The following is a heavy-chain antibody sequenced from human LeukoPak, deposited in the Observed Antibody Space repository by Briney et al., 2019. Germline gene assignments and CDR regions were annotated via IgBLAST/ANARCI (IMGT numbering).Heavy chain of an antibody. CDR2: IYSSGST. Sequence: SETLSLTCTVSGGSINNYYWSWIRQPPGKRLEWIAYIYSSGSTNYNPSLKSRVTMSVDTSRNQFSLKLSSATAADTALYYCARRTYGGNRDWYFDLWGRGTLVTVSS. CDR3: ARRTYGGNRDWYFDL. J-gene: IGHJ2*01. V-gene: IGHV4-59*01. CDR1: GGSINNYY. D-gene: IGHD4-23*01.